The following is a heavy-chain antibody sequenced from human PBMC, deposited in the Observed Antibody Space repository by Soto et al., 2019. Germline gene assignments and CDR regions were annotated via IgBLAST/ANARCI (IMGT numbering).Heavy chain of an antibody. Sequence: GGSLRLSCAASGFTFSSHAMGWLRQTPGTGPEWVAFVDGSGGDTFYADSVKGRFIISRDNSDNSLYLHMNSLRAGDTGRYFCAKEIFAAAYAATSAFDLWGQRTLVTVSS. CDR3: AKEIFAAAYAATSAFDL. CDR1: GFTFSSHA. J-gene: IGHJ4*02. V-gene: IGHV3-23*01. CDR2: VDGSGGDT. D-gene: IGHD2-8*01.